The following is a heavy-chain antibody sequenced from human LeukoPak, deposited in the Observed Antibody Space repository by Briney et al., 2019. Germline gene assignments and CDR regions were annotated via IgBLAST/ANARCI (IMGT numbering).Heavy chain of an antibody. D-gene: IGHD4-17*01. CDR2: ISGSGRSS. CDR3: ASRVYGETYIAAFDY. CDR1: GLTFSSHA. J-gene: IGHJ4*02. V-gene: IGHV3-23*01. Sequence: PGGSLRLSCVASGLTFSSHAMTWVRQTPGKGLEWVAGISGSGRSSYHADFVKGRFTISRDNSKNTLYLQMNNLRAEDTALYYCASRVYGETYIAAFDYWGPGTLVTVSS.